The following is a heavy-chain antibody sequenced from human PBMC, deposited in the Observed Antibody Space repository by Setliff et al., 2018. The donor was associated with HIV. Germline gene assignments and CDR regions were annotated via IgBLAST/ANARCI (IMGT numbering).Heavy chain of an antibody. V-gene: IGHV5-51*01. CDR1: GYSFTNYW. J-gene: IGHJ4*02. CDR2: IYPGDSDT. CDR3: ARLSGLYYYDTSGYYYGHYFDY. Sequence: PGESLKISCKGYGYSFTNYWIGWVRQMPGKGLEWMGIIYPGDSDTRYSPSFQGQVTISADKSISTAYLQWSSLKASDTAMYYCARLSGLYYYDTSGYYYGHYFDYWVQGTLVTVSS. D-gene: IGHD3-22*01.